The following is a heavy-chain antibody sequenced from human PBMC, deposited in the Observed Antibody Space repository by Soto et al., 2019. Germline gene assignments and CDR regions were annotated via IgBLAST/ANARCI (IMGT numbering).Heavy chain of an antibody. Sequence: EVQLLESGGGLVQPGGSLRLSCAASGFTFSSYYMSWVRQAPGKGLEWVSGFRTSGDGGTTYYADSVKGRFTISRDNSKNMLFLQMNSLRAEDTAIYYCAKKVNSGPGSQYFDYWGQGTLVTVSS. D-gene: IGHD3-10*01. J-gene: IGHJ4*02. V-gene: IGHV3-23*01. CDR1: GFTFSSYY. CDR3: AKKVNSGPGSQYFDY. CDR2: FRTSGDGGTT.